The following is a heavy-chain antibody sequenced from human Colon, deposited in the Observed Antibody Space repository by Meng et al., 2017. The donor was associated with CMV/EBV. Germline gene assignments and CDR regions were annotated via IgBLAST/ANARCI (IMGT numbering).Heavy chain of an antibody. CDR2: INPNSGGT. J-gene: IGHJ4*02. CDR3: ARGRSGSNWNYDG. Sequence: ASVKVSCKASGYTFTGYYMHWVRQAPGQGLEWMGWINPNSGGTNYAQKFQGRVTMTKDTSISTAYMELSRLRSDDTAVYYCARGRSGSNWNYDGWGQGTLVTVSS. D-gene: IGHD1-7*01. V-gene: IGHV1-2*02. CDR1: GYTFTGYY.